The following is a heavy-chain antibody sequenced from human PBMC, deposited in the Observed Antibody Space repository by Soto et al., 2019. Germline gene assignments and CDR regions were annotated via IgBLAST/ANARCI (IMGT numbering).Heavy chain of an antibody. Sequence: PSETLSLTCTVSGGSISSGGYYWSWIRQHPGKGLEWIGYIYYSGSTYYNPSLKSRVTISVDTSKNQFSLKLSSVTAADTAVYYCARDRVEYQLGSNGMDVWGQGTTVTVAS. J-gene: IGHJ6*02. CDR3: ARDRVEYQLGSNGMDV. CDR1: GGSISSGGYY. D-gene: IGHD2-2*01. V-gene: IGHV4-31*03. CDR2: IYYSGST.